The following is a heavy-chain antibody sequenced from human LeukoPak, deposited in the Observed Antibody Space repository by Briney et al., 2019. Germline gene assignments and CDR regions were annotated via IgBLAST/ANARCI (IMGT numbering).Heavy chain of an antibody. V-gene: IGHV4-59*01. D-gene: IGHD2-2*01. CDR3: ARSPTKRVPEDY. J-gene: IGHJ4*02. Sequence: SETLSLTCTVSDDSITMYYWTWIRQPPGKGLEWIGYVDHTGSTKFNPSLNGRVSISRDTSNNFFSLRLRSVTAADTAVYYCARSPTKRVPEDYWGQGTLVTVSS. CDR2: VDHTGST. CDR1: DDSITMYY.